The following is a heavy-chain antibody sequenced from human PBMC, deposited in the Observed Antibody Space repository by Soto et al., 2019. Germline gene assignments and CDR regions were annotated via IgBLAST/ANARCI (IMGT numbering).Heavy chain of an antibody. CDR2: IWYDGRDK. CDR3: VSGYGYFDT. V-gene: IGHV3-33*01. D-gene: IGHD3-22*01. CDR1: GITFSNYG. Sequence: ESGGGVVQPGRSLRLSCAASGITFSNYGTHWVRQAPGKGLEWVAVIWYDGRDKYYADSVKGRFTISRDNSKNTLYLQMNSLTADDTAVYYCVSGYGYFDTWGQGTLVTVSS. J-gene: IGHJ4*02.